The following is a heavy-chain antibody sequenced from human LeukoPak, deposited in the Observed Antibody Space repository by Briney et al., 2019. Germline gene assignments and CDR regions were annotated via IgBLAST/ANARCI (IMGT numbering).Heavy chain of an antibody. CDR2: INHSGST. J-gene: IGHJ4*02. D-gene: IGHD3-10*01. CDR3: ARHLDYYGSGTYFDY. Sequence: SETLSLTCAVYGGSFSGYYWSWIRQPPGKGLEWIGEINHSGSTNYNPSLKSRVTISVDTSKNQFSLKLSSVTAADTAVYYCARHLDYYGSGTYFDYWGQGTLVTVSS. CDR1: GGSFSGYY. V-gene: IGHV4-34*01.